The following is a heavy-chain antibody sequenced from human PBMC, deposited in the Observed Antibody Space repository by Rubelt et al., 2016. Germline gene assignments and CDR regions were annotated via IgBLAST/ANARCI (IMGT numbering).Heavy chain of an antibody. V-gene: IGHV4-34*01. D-gene: IGHD2-8*02. CDR1: GGSFSGYY. J-gene: IGHJ4*02. Sequence: QVQLQQWGAGLLKPSETLSLTCAVYGGSFSGYYWSWIRQPPGKGLEWIGEINHSGSTNYNPSPKGRVTRSVDASKNQFCLRLSSWTAADTAVYYCARERGVFGVLRYFDYWGQGTLVTVSS. CDR2: INHSGST. CDR3: ARERGVFGVLRYFDY.